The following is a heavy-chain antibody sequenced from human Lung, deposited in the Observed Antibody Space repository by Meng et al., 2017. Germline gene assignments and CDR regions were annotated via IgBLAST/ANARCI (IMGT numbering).Heavy chain of an antibody. V-gene: IGHV4-34*01. Sequence: GKPQQWGAGLLRPSETPSLTCVVSGGSFSDYYWSWIRQPTGKGLEWIGEINHSGSTNYNPSLESRATISVDTSQNNLSLKLSSVTAADSAVYYCARGPTTMAHDFDYWGQGTLVTVSS. D-gene: IGHD4-11*01. CDR2: INHSGST. CDR1: GGSFSDYY. J-gene: IGHJ4*02. CDR3: ARGPTTMAHDFDY.